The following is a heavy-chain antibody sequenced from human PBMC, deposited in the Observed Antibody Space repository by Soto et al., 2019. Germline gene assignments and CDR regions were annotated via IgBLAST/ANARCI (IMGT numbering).Heavy chain of an antibody. CDR1: GYTFTSYD. CDR3: ARDGITMVRGVLQYYYYYYMDV. D-gene: IGHD3-10*01. V-gene: IGHV1-8*01. CDR2: MNPNSGNT. Sequence: QVQLVQSGAEVKKPGASVKVSCKASGYTFTSYDINWVRQATGQGLEWMGWMNPNSGNTGYAQKFQGRVTMTRNTSISTAYMELSSLRSEDTAVYYCARDGITMVRGVLQYYYYYYMDVWGKGTTVTVSS. J-gene: IGHJ6*03.